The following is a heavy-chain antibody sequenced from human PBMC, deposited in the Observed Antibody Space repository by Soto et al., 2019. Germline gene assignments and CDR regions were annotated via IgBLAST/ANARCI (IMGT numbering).Heavy chain of an antibody. CDR1: GFSLSTSVVG. V-gene: IGHV2-5*02. Sequence: GPTLVNPTQTLTLTCTFSGFSLSTSVVGVGWIRQPPGKALEWLALIYWDDDKRYSPSLKSRLTITKDTSKNQVVLTMTNMDPVDTATYYCAHGSLDGTRNGDYYYYLAGWSQRTTV. CDR2: IYWDDDK. D-gene: IGHD3-10*01. CDR3: AHGSLDGTRNGDYYYYLAG. J-gene: IGHJ6*03.